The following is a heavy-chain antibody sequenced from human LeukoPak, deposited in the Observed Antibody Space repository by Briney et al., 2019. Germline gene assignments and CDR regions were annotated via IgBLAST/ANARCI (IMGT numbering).Heavy chain of an antibody. V-gene: IGHV4-39*07. CDR2: VYYSGST. CDR3: ARHVLLWFGEFTYFDY. Sequence: SETLSLTCTVSGGSISSGTYYWGWIRQPPGKGLQWIGSVYYSGSTYYNPSLQSRVTISVDTSKNHFSLKLSSVTAADTAVYYCARHVLLWFGEFTYFDYWGQGTLVTVSS. CDR1: GGSISSGTYY. J-gene: IGHJ4*02. D-gene: IGHD3-10*01.